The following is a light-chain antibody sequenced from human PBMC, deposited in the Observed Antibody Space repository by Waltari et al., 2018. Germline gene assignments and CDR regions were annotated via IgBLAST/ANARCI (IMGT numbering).Light chain of an antibody. J-gene: IGKJ4*01. V-gene: IGKV1-9*01. Sequence: DLQFTQSPSFLYASVGYRVSIPCRSSQDRSNYLACYQQTVGTVPKLLIFAASTLQNGVPSRFSGSGSGTEFTLTIASLQPEDFANYYRQQVQTHSALTFGGGTRVEIK. CDR3: QQVQTHSALT. CDR2: AAS. CDR1: QDRSNY.